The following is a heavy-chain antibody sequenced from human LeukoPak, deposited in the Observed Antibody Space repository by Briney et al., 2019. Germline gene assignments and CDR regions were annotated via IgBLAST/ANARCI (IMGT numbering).Heavy chain of an antibody. CDR2: ISGSGGST. J-gene: IGHJ4*02. CDR3: AKYFVEEVAYFDY. Sequence: GGSLRLSCAASGFTFSILAMNWVRQAPGKGLEWVSAISGSGGSTYYADFVKGRFTISRDNSKNTLYLQMNSLRAEDTAVYYCAKYFVEEVAYFDYWGQGTLVTVSS. V-gene: IGHV3-23*01. CDR1: GFTFSILA. D-gene: IGHD2-15*01.